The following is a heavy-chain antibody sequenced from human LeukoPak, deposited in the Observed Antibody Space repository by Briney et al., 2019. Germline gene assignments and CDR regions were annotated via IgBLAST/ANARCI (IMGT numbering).Heavy chain of an antibody. J-gene: IGHJ4*02. D-gene: IGHD3-9*01. Sequence: ASVKVSCKASGYTFTGYYMHWVRQAPGQGLEWMGWINPNSGGTNYAQKFQGRVTMTRDTSISTAYMELSRLRADDTAVYYCAGGGLTGYPWDFDYWGQGTLVTVSS. CDR3: AGGGLTGYPWDFDY. CDR2: INPNSGGT. V-gene: IGHV1-2*02. CDR1: GYTFTGYY.